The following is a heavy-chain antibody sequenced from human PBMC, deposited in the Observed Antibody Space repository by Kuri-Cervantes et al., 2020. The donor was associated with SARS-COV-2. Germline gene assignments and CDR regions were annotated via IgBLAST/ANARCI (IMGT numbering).Heavy chain of an antibody. CDR2: INAYNGNT. J-gene: IGHJ5*02. CDR1: GYTFTSYG. CDR3: ARDQYYDFWSGYHWLDP. Sequence: ASVKVSCKASGYTFTSYGISWVRQAPGQGLEWMGWINAYNGNTNYAQKLQGRVTITRDTSASTAYMELSSLRSEDTAVYYCARDQYYDFWSGYHWLDPWGQGTLVTVSS. D-gene: IGHD3-3*01. V-gene: IGHV1-18*01.